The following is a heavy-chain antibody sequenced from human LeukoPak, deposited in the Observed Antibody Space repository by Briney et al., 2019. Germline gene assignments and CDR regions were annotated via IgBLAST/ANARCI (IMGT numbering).Heavy chain of an antibody. CDR2: LSPEGNNK. V-gene: IGHV3-30-3*01. J-gene: IGHJ4*02. CDR1: GFTFSSYA. Sequence: CRSLRLSCAASGFTFSSYAMHWVRQAPGKGLEWVAVLSPEGNNKYYADSVKGRFTISRDNSKNTLYLQMNSLRAEDTAVYYCARDEYLWVVIQLGLFDYWGQGTLVTV. D-gene: IGHD2-2*01. CDR3: ARDEYLWVVIQLGLFDY.